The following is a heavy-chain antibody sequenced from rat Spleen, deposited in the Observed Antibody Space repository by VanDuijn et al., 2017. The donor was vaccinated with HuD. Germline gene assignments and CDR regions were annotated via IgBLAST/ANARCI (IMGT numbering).Heavy chain of an antibody. D-gene: IGHD1-2*01. CDR3: ARQGGAAMGYWYFDF. Sequence: EVQLVESGGGLVQPGRSLKLSCAASGFTFSNYGMAWVRQTPTKGLEWVASISTGGGNTYYRDSVKGRFTISRDNAKNTQYLQMDSLRSEDTATYYCARQGGAAMGYWYFDFWGPGTMVTVSS. V-gene: IGHV5S14*01. CDR1: GFTFSNYG. J-gene: IGHJ1*01. CDR2: ISTGGGNT.